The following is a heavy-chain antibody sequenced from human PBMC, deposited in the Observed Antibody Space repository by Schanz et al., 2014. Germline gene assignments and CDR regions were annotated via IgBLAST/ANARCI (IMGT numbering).Heavy chain of an antibody. D-gene: IGHD5-18*01. CDR3: ARAQGVTRLYYGVDV. V-gene: IGHV3-53*04. CDR2: IYSTGST. CDR1: GFTVSNSY. J-gene: IGHJ6*02. Sequence: DVQLVDSGGGLVQPGGSLRLSCAASGFTVSNSYIHWVGQAPGRGQEWVSTIYSTGSTYYAQSVRGRFTISRDNSMNTVYLQMNSLRSDDAAVYYCARAQGVTRLYYGVDVWGRGTTVAVSS.